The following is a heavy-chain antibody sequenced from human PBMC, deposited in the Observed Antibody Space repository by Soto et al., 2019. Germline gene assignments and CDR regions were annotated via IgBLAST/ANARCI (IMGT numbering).Heavy chain of an antibody. Sequence: GGSLRLSCAASGFTFSSYGMHWVRQAPGKGLEWVAVIWYDGSNKYYADSVKGRFTISRDNSKNTLYLQMNSLRAEDTAVYYCASDVLRFLETYYYYGMDVWGKGTTFTVSS. CDR3: ASDVLRFLETYYYYGMDV. D-gene: IGHD3-3*01. J-gene: IGHJ6*04. CDR1: GFTFSSYG. CDR2: IWYDGSNK. V-gene: IGHV3-33*01.